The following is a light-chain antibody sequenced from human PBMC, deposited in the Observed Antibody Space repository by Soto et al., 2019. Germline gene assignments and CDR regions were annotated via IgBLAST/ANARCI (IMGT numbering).Light chain of an antibody. J-gene: IGKJ1*01. CDR2: KAS. CDR1: QSISSW. CDR3: QQYNPYSPWT. V-gene: IGKV1-5*03. Sequence: DIQMTQSPSTLSASVGDRVTITCRASQSISSWLAWYQQKPGKAPKLLISKASKLESGVPSRFSGSGSGTDFTLTISGLQPDDFATYYCQQYNPYSPWTFGQGTKVDI.